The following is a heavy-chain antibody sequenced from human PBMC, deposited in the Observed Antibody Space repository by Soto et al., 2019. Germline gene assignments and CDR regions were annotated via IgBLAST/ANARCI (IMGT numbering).Heavy chain of an antibody. CDR3: ARVTLHYYASSGSPQPTDY. CDR2: ISFDGSNK. CDR1: GFTFTSYD. Sequence: PGGSLRLSCAASGFTFTSYDMHWVRQAPGKGLEWVALISFDGSNKYYADSVKGRFTISRDSSKNTLYLQMNSLRAEDTAVYHCARVTLHYYASSGSPQPTDYWGKGTLVTVSS. J-gene: IGHJ4*02. D-gene: IGHD3-22*01. V-gene: IGHV3-30*03.